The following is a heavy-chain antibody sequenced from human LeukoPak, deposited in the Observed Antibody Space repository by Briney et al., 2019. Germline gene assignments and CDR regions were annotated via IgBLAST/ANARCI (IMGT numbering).Heavy chain of an antibody. D-gene: IGHD3-3*01. CDR3: ARDRYDFWCGSDYYYYMDV. CDR2: SNDSEGT. Sequence: PSETLSLTCAVYGGTFSGYYWSWIRQPPGKRLEWVGESNDSEGTNYSPSLKSRVTMSVDTSKNQFSLKLSSVTAADTAVYYCARDRYDFWCGSDYYYYMDVWGKGTTVTVSS. V-gene: IGHV4-34*10. J-gene: IGHJ6*03. CDR1: GGTFSGYY.